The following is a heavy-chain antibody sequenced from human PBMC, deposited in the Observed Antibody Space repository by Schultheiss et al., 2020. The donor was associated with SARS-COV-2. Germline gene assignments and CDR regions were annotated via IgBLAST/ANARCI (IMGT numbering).Heavy chain of an antibody. J-gene: IGHJ5*02. Sequence: SETLSLTCAVYGGSFSGYYWSWIRQPPGKGLEWIGYIYYSGSTYYNPSLKSRVTISVDTSKNQFSLKLSSVTAADTAVYYCARSYYYGSGSHSPWGQGTLVTVSS. CDR2: IYYSGST. CDR1: GGSFSGYY. V-gene: IGHV4-34*01. D-gene: IGHD3-10*01. CDR3: ARSYYYGSGSHSP.